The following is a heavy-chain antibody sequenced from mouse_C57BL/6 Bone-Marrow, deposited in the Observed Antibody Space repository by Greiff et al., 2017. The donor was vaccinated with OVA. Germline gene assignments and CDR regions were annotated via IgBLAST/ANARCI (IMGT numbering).Heavy chain of an antibody. J-gene: IGHJ1*03. Sequence: EVQLVESEGGLVQPGSSMKLSCTASGFTFSDYYMAWVRQVPEKGLEWVANINYDGSSTYYLDSLKSRFIISRDNAKNILYLQMSSLKSEDTATYYCARVRWLLRYFDVWGTGTTVTVSS. V-gene: IGHV5-16*01. CDR1: GFTFSDYY. D-gene: IGHD2-3*01. CDR3: ARVRWLLRYFDV. CDR2: INYDGSST.